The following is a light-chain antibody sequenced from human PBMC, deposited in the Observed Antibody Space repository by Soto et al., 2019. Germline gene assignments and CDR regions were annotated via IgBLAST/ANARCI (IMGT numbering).Light chain of an antibody. V-gene: IGKV3-20*01. CDR1: QSVSSSY. CDR3: QQYDTYYT. J-gene: IGKJ2*01. CDR2: GAS. Sequence: EIVLTQSPGTLSLSPWERATLSCRASQSVSSSYLAWHQQKPGQAPRLLIYGASSTATGIPDRFSGRGSGTEFTLTINSLQPDDFATYYCQQYDTYYTFGQGTKVDIK.